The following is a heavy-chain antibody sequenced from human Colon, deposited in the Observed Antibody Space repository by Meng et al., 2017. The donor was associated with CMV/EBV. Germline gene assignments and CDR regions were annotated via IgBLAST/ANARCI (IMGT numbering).Heavy chain of an antibody. CDR2: INHSGST. J-gene: IGHJ4*02. CDR1: GGSFSGYY. CDR3: VRDLTGEEDY. Sequence: GSLRLSCAVYGGSFSGYYWSWIRQPPGKGLEWIGEINHSGSTNYNPSLKSRVTISVDTSKNQFSLKLSSVTAADTAVYYCVRDLTGEEDYWGQGNLVTVSS. V-gene: IGHV4-34*01. D-gene: IGHD7-27*01.